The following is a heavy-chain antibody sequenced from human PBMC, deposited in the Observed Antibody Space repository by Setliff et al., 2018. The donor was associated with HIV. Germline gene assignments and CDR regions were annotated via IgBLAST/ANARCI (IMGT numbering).Heavy chain of an antibody. V-gene: IGHV4-59*11. CDR2: IYYTGIP. J-gene: IGHJ5*02. Sequence: PSETLSLTCTVSGTSINSHYWSWIRRTPGKGLQWIGLIYYTGIPTYNPSLEGRITMSVDRSKNQFSLRLTSVTAADTAMYYCARVSRLHPFDPWGQGTLVTVSS. D-gene: IGHD2-15*01. CDR1: GTSINSHY. CDR3: ARVSRLHPFDP.